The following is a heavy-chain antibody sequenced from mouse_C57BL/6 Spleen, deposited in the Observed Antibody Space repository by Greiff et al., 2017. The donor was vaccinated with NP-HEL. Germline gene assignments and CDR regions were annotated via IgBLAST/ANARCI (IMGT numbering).Heavy chain of an antibody. V-gene: IGHV1-55*01. D-gene: IGHD2-4*01. Sequence: QVQLQQSGAELVKPGASVKMSCKASGYTFTSYWITWVKQRPGQGLEWIGDIYPGSGSTNYNEKFKSKATLTVDTSSSTAYMQLSSLTSEDSAVYYCARSYYDYDKAWFAYWGQGTLVTVSA. CDR2: IYPGSGST. CDR3: ARSYYDYDKAWFAY. J-gene: IGHJ3*01. CDR1: GYTFTSYW.